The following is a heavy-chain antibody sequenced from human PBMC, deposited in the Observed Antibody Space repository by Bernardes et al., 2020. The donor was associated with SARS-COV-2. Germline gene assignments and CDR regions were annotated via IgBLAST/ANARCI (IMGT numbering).Heavy chain of an antibody. D-gene: IGHD4-17*01. Sequence: ETLSLTCTVSGGSISSYYWNWIRQPAGKGLEWIGRVYTSGSTNYNPSLKSRVTMSVDTSKNQFSLRLSSVTAADTAVYYCARRSTVTTWFDSWGQGTLVTVSS. J-gene: IGHJ5*01. CDR1: GGSISSYY. CDR2: VYTSGST. V-gene: IGHV4-4*07. CDR3: ARRSTVTTWFDS.